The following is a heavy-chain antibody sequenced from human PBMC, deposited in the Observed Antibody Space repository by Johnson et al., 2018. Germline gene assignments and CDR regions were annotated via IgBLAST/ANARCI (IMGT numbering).Heavy chain of an antibody. CDR2: ISSSSSTI. Sequence: QVQLVESGGGLVKPGGSLRLSCAASGFTFSDYYMSWIRQAPGKGLEWVSYISSSSSTIYYADSVKGRFTISRDNAKNSLNLQMNRLRAEDTAVYYCARDSPGGGWPLDAFDIWGQGTMVTVSS. CDR1: GFTFSDYY. CDR3: ARDSPGGGWPLDAFDI. D-gene: IGHD6-19*01. J-gene: IGHJ3*02. V-gene: IGHV3-11*04.